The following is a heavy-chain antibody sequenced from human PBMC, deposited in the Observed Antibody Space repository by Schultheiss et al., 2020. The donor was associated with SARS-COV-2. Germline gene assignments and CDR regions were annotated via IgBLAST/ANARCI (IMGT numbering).Heavy chain of an antibody. D-gene: IGHD3-3*01. Sequence: GGSLRLSCAASGFTVSSYSMNWVRQAPGKGLEWVSYISSSSSTIYYADSVKGRFTISRDNAKNSLYLQMNSLRAEDTAVYYCARESYDFWSGYVYYYYYYMDVWGKGTTVTVAS. CDR1: GFTVSSYS. J-gene: IGHJ6*03. CDR2: ISSSSSTI. CDR3: ARESYDFWSGYVYYYYYYMDV. V-gene: IGHV3-48*01.